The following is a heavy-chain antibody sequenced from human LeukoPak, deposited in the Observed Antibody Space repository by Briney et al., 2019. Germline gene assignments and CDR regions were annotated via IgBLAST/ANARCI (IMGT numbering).Heavy chain of an antibody. CDR2: ISWNSGSI. D-gene: IGHD6-19*01. V-gene: IGHV3-9*01. CDR3: AKDNRRHYTSGPNPDSLH. J-gene: IGHJ4*02. CDR1: GFTFDAHG. Sequence: GVSLRLSCSASGFTFDAHGMNWVRQVPGKGLEWVSGISWNSGSIDYADSVKGRFTISRDNAKNSLYLQMNSLRVEDTAFYYCAKDNRRHYTSGPNPDSLHWGQGALVTVFS.